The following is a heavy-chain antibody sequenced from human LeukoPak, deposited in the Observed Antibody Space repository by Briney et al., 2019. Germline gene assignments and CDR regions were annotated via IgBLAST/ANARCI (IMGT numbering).Heavy chain of an antibody. D-gene: IGHD5-24*01. J-gene: IGHJ4*02. CDR2: MSYDGSNK. CDR3: ASPRRDGYNFDY. V-gene: IGHV3-30*03. Sequence: PGGSLRLSCAASGFTFSRHGIHWVRQAPGKGLEWVAVMSYDGSNKYYADSVKGRFTISRDNSKNTLYLQMNSLRAEDTAVYYCASPRRDGYNFDYWGQGTLVTVSS. CDR1: GFTFSRHG.